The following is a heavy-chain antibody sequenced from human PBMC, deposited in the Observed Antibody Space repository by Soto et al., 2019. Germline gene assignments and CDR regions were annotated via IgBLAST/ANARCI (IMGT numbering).Heavy chain of an antibody. CDR1: GGTFSSYA. V-gene: IGHV1-69*12. J-gene: IGHJ6*02. Sequence: QVQLVQSGDEVKKPGSSVKVYCKASGGTFSSYAISWVRQAPGQGLEWMGGIIPIFGTANYAQKLQGRVTITADESTSTAYMELSSLRSEDTAVYYCASVGDQLLPSAVDYYYYGMDVWGQGTTVTVSS. D-gene: IGHD2-2*01. CDR2: IIPIFGTA. CDR3: ASVGDQLLPSAVDYYYYGMDV.